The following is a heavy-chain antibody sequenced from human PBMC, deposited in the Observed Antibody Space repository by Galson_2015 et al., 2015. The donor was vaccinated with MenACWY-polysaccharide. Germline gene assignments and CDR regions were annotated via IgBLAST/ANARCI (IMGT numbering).Heavy chain of an antibody. Sequence: PALVKPTQTLTLTCTFSGFSLSTSAMCVSWIRQPPGKALEWLARIGWGDGKHYNTSLKTRLTISKDTSKNQVVLTMNNMDPVDTATDYCARIREQKGGGGWYLDYWGQGTLVTVSS. J-gene: IGHJ4*02. V-gene: IGHV2-70*11. CDR3: ARIREQKGGGGWYLDY. CDR2: IGWGDGK. D-gene: IGHD2-15*01. CDR1: GFSLSTSAMC.